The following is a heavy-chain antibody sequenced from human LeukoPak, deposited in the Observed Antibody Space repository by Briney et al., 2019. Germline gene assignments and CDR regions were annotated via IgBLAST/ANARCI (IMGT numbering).Heavy chain of an antibody. CDR1: GFTLSSYS. CDR2: ISRSRSFI. Sequence: PGGSLRLSCAASGFTLSSYSMNWFRQAPGKGREWASSISRSRSFIDYADSVKGRFTNSRENAKNSLYLQMNSLRAEDTAVYYCARYNPPDTYNMDVWGKGTTVTVSS. J-gene: IGHJ6*03. D-gene: IGHD1-14*01. V-gene: IGHV3-21*01. CDR3: ARYNPPDTYNMDV.